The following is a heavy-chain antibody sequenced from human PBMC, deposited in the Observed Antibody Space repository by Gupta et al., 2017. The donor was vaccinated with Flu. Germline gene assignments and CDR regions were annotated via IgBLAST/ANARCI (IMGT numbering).Heavy chain of an antibody. J-gene: IGHJ6*02. D-gene: IGHD5-18*01. CDR2: IYYSGST. Sequence: QVQLQESGPGLVKPSETLSLTCTVSGGSISSYYWRWIRQPPGKGLEWIGYIYYSGSTNYNPSLKSRVTISVDTSKNQFSLKLSSVTAADTAVYYCARSHVDTVRYYYGMDVWGQGTTVTVSS. CDR1: GGSISSYY. V-gene: IGHV4-59*08. CDR3: ARSHVDTVRYYYGMDV.